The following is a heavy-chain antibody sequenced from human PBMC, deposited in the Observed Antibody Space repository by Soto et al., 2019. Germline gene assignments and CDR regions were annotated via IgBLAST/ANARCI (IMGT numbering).Heavy chain of an antibody. J-gene: IGHJ6*04. CDR2: IHSSSSWE. D-gene: IGHD3-3*01. CDR3: VFDFWLVPTV. V-gene: IGHV3-48*01. CDR1: GFTFSTHS. Sequence: EVQLVESGGGLVQPGGSLKLSCAASGFTFSTHSMNWVRQAPGRGREWVSYIHSSSSWEVYADSVRGRFTVSRDNAKNSLYLQMSSLRAEDTAVYYCVFDFWLVPTVWGKGTTVTVSS.